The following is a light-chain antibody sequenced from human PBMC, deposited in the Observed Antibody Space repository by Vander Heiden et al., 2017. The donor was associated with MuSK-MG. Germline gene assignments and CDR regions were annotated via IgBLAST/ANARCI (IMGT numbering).Light chain of an antibody. J-gene: IGKJ5*01. Sequence: AVQLTQSPSSLSASVGDRVTITCRASQGIGGCLAWYQQKPGRAPKLLIYDASNLQSGVPSRFSGSGSGTDFTLTISGLQAEDLATYYCQQDSNYPITFGQGTHLEIK. CDR2: DAS. CDR1: QGIGGC. V-gene: IGKV1D-13*01. CDR3: QQDSNYPIT.